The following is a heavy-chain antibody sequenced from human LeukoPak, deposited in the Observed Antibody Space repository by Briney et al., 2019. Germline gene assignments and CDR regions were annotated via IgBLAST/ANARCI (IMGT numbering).Heavy chain of an antibody. Sequence: KSSETLSLTCTVSGGSISSYYWSWIRQPPGKGLEWIGYIYYSGSTNYNSSLKSRVTISVDTSKNQFSLKLSSVTAADTAVYYCARGQLSLRYYYYGMDVWGQGTTVTVSS. CDR3: ARGQLSLRYYYYGMDV. CDR1: GGSISSYY. CDR2: IYYSGST. J-gene: IGHJ6*02. V-gene: IGHV4-59*01. D-gene: IGHD1-1*01.